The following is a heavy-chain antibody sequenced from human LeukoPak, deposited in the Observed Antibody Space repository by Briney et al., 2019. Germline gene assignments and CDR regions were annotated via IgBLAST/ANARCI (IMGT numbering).Heavy chain of an antibody. CDR2: FIPLFGTT. V-gene: IGHV1-69*13. D-gene: IGHD6-19*01. CDR3: CSDQFSSGLGAFDL. J-gene: IGHJ3*01. Sequence: GASVKVSCKASGGTFSKYAISWVRQVPGQGLEWPGGFIPLFGTTNYAQKFQGRLTITADESTSTAYMDLSTLRYDDTAVYYCCSDQFSSGLGAFDLWGQGTVVTVSS. CDR1: GGTFSKYA.